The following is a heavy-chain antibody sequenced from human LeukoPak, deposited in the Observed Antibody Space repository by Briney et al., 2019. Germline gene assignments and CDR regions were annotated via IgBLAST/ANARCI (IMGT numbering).Heavy chain of an antibody. J-gene: IGHJ4*02. D-gene: IGHD3-22*01. CDR3: AKDYGYYDSSGYPQE. Sequence: GGSLRLSCAASGFTVSSNYMSWVRQAPGKGLEWVSIIYSGGSTYYADSVKGRFTISRDSSKNTLYLQMNSLRAEDTAVYYCAKDYGYYDSSGYPQEWGQGTLVTVSS. V-gene: IGHV3-66*01. CDR2: IYSGGST. CDR1: GFTVSSNY.